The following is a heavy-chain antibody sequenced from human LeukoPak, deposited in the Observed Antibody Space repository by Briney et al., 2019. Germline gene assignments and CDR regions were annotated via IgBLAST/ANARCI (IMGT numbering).Heavy chain of an antibody. Sequence: PGGSLRLSCAVSGFTVSSHAMSWVRQASGKGLEWVSLIGGAGDTFYADSVKGRFVLSRDNSRNTVYLQMNSLRAEDTATYYCVKDYCHGGFYPFPFFDSWGQGTLVTVSS. CDR3: VKDYCHGGFYPFPFFDS. D-gene: IGHD2-21*01. CDR1: GFTVSSHA. J-gene: IGHJ5*01. CDR2: IGGAGDT. V-gene: IGHV3-23*01.